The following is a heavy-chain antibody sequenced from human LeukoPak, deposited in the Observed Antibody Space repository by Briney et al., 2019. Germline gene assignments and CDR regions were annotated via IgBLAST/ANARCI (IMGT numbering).Heavy chain of an antibody. V-gene: IGHV1-2*02. CDR3: ARGRTFGSGSYWVDY. D-gene: IGHD3-10*01. Sequence: GASVTVSCKASGYTFTSYYMHWVRQAPGQGLEWMGWINPNSGGTNYAQKFQGRVTMTRDTSISTAYMELGWLTSDDTAVYYCARGRTFGSGSYWVDYWGQGTLVTVSS. CDR1: GYTFTSYY. J-gene: IGHJ4*02. CDR2: INPNSGGT.